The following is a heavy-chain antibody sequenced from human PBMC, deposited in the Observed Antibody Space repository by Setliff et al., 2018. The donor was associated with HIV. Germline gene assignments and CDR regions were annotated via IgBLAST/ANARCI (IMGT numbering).Heavy chain of an antibody. CDR1: GGTFSSYV. CDR2: IVLMSGTA. D-gene: IGHD3-10*01. Sequence: SVKVSCKASGGTFSSYVISWVRQAPGQGLEWMGGIVLMSGTADYAQKFHGRVTITADESTTTGYMELTSLTSEDTAVYYCARAWGYGLGSYYGHWGQGTLVTVSS. CDR3: ARAWGYGLGSYYGH. J-gene: IGHJ4*02. V-gene: IGHV1-69*13.